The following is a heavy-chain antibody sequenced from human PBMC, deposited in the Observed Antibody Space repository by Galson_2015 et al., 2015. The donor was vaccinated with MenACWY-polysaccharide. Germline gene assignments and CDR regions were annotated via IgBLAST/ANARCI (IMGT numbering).Heavy chain of an antibody. V-gene: IGHV4-39*02. Sequence: ETLSLTCTVSGGSIRTETYFWGWIRQPPGKGLEWIGTTSYTGSTYYNPSLQGRVAFSTDTSNNHFSLTVTSVTAADTAVYYCARRRKRVAGEFDIWGQGTLVSVS. D-gene: IGHD6-19*01. CDR1: GGSIRTETYF. CDR3: ARRRKRVAGEFDI. CDR2: TSYTGST. J-gene: IGHJ3*02.